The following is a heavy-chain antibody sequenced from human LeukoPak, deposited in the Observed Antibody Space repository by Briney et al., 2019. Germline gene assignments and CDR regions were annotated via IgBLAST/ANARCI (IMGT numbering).Heavy chain of an antibody. CDR3: AREEGGYSSWHPFDY. CDR1: GFTFSSYA. J-gene: IGHJ4*02. V-gene: IGHV3-30-3*01. CDR2: ISYDGSNK. D-gene: IGHD6-13*01. Sequence: GALRLSCAASGFTFSSYAMHWVRQAPGKGLEWVAVISYDGSNKYYADSVKGRFTISRDNSKNTLYLQMNSLRAEDTAVYYCAREEGGYSSWHPFDYWGQGTLVTVSS.